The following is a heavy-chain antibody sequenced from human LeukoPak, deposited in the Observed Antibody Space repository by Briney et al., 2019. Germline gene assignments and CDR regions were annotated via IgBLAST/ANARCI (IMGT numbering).Heavy chain of an antibody. J-gene: IGHJ4*02. D-gene: IGHD2-21*02. CDR2: IYYTGNT. Sequence: SETLSLTCAVSGGSITTYYWTWIRQPPGQALEWIGYIYYTGNTKYNPSLESRVTMSIDTSKNEFSLKIYSVNAADTAVYFCASGSLVTALDQWGQGTLVTVSS. CDR1: GGSITTYY. V-gene: IGHV4-59*01. CDR3: ASGSLVTALDQ.